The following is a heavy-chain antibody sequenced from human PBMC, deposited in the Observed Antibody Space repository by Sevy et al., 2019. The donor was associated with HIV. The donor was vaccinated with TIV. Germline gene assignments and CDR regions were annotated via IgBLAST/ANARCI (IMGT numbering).Heavy chain of an antibody. CDR1: GGTFSSYG. Sequence: GPSVKVSCKASGGTFSSYGISWVRQAPGQGLEWMGGISPILGTVNYAQKFQGRVTITADESTKTAYMELSSLRSEDTAVYYCARGGGNGWYYFDYWGQETLVTVSS. V-gene: IGHV1-69*13. J-gene: IGHJ4*02. D-gene: IGHD6-19*01. CDR3: ARGGGNGWYYFDY. CDR2: ISPILGTV.